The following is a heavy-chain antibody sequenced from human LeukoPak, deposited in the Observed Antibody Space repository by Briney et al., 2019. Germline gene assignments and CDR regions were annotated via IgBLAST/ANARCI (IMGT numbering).Heavy chain of an antibody. Sequence: GGSLRLSCAASGFTFSSYAMHWVRQAPGKGLEWVAVISYDGSNKYYADSVKGRFPISRDNSKNTLYLQMNSLRAEDTAVYYCARDVGGYGDYDPNDAFDIWGQGTMVTVSS. D-gene: IGHD4-17*01. CDR1: GFTFSSYA. J-gene: IGHJ3*02. CDR2: ISYDGSNK. V-gene: IGHV3-30-3*01. CDR3: ARDVGGYGDYDPNDAFDI.